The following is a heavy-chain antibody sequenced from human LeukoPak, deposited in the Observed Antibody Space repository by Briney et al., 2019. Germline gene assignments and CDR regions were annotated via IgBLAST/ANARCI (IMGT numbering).Heavy chain of an antibody. CDR3: ARMREKLWFGDQYDAFDI. Sequence: GGSLRLSCAASGFTFSDYYMSWIRQAPGKGLEWVSYISSSGSTIYYADSVKGRFTISRDNAKNSLYLQMNGLRAEDTAVYYCARMREKLWFGDQYDAFDIWGQGTMVTVSS. D-gene: IGHD3-10*01. CDR2: ISSSGSTI. V-gene: IGHV3-11*01. CDR1: GFTFSDYY. J-gene: IGHJ3*02.